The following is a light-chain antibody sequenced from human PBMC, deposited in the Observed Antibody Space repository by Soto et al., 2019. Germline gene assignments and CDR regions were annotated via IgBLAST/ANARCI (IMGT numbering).Light chain of an antibody. CDR2: GAS. CDR1: QSVSSY. CDR3: QQYGSSPGLFT. Sequence: EIVMTQSPATLSVSPGERAALSCRASQSVSSYLAWYQQKPGQAPRLLIYGASSRATGIPDRFSGSGSGTDFTLTISRLEPEDFAVYYCQQYGSSPGLFTFGPGTKVDIK. J-gene: IGKJ3*01. V-gene: IGKV3-20*01.